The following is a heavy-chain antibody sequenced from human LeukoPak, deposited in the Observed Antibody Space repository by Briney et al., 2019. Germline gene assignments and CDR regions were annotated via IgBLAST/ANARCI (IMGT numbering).Heavy chain of an antibody. D-gene: IGHD2-8*02. CDR3: ARVAVSGPTGWFDS. J-gene: IGHJ5*01. V-gene: IGHV3-21*01. CDR2: ISSTSAYI. CDR1: GFALKSYS. Sequence: GGSLRLSCAGSGFALKSYSLSWVRQAPGKGLEGVTSISSTSAYIYYADSVKGRFTISRDNVDNVVYLQMNRLGAEDTAVYYCARVAVSGPTGWFDSWGQGTLVIVSS.